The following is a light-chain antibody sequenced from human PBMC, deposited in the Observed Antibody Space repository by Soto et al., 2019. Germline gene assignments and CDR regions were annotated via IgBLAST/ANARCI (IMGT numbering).Light chain of an antibody. CDR1: QSVSSY. J-gene: IGKJ1*01. Sequence: EIVLTQSPATLSLSPGERATLSCRASQSVSSYLAWYQQKPGQAPRLLIYDASNRATGIPARFSGSGSGTDFHPPIRRLEPEDFAVYYWQEANQLPSEFGQWNKVEIK. CDR3: QEANQLPSE. V-gene: IGKV3-11*01. CDR2: DAS.